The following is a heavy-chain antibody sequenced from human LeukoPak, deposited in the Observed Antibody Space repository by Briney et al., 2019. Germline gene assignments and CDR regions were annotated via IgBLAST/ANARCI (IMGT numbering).Heavy chain of an antibody. J-gene: IGHJ3*02. CDR2: INHSGST. CDR3: ARDLYYYDSSGYYLWGFGI. Sequence: SETLSLTCAVYGGSFSGYYWSWIRQPPGKGLEWIGEINHSGSTNYNPSLKSRVTISVDTSKNQFSLKLSSVTAADTAVYYCARDLYYYDSSGYYLWGFGIWGQGTMVTVSS. V-gene: IGHV4-34*01. CDR1: GGSFSGYY. D-gene: IGHD3-22*01.